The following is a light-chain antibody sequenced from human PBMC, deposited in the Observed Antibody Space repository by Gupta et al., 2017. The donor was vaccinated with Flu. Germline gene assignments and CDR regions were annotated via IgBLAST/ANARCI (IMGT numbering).Light chain of an antibody. V-gene: IGKV4-1*01. CDR1: QSILHSSNNKNY. CDR3: QQYYSALLT. J-gene: IGKJ1*01. Sequence: DIVMTQSPDSLAVSLGERATINCKSSQSILHSSNNKNYLAWYQQKPGQPPKLLIYWASTRESGVPDRFSGSGSGTXFTLTIXSRQAEDVAVYYCQQYYSALLTFGXGTKVEIK. CDR2: WAS.